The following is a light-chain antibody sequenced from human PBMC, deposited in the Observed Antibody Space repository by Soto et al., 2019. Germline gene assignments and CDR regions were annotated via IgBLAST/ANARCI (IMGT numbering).Light chain of an antibody. Sequence: QSVLTQPPSVSGAPGQKVTISCTGSGSNLGAKYALHWYQQLPGTAPKLLIYDNINRPSGVPDRFSGSKSDTSASLAITGLQAADEADYYCQSYDTSLSGSVFGGGTKLTVL. CDR2: DNI. J-gene: IGLJ3*02. V-gene: IGLV1-40*01. CDR1: GSNLGAKYA. CDR3: QSYDTSLSGSV.